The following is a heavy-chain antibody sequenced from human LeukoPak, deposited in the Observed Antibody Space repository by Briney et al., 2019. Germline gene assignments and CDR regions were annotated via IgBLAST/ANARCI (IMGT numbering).Heavy chain of an antibody. V-gene: IGHV3-23*01. CDR1: GFTFTSYS. D-gene: IGHD1-26*01. CDR2: ISGGGGST. CDR3: AKGGKWDVTPFDY. Sequence: GGSLRLSCAASGFTFTSYSMNWVRQAPGKGLEWVSTISGGGGSTYYADSVKGRFTISRDNTKNTLYLQVNSLRAEDTAVYYCAKGGKWDVTPFDYWGQGTLVTVSS. J-gene: IGHJ4*02.